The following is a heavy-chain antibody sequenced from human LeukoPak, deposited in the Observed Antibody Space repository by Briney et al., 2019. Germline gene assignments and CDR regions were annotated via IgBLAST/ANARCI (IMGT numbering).Heavy chain of an antibody. CDR3: ARSRIVVADAFDI. Sequence: ASVKVSCKASGYTFTSYAMHWVRQAPGQRLEWMGWINAGNGNTKYSQKFQGRVTITRDTSASTAYMELSSLRSEDTAVYYCARSRIVVADAFDIWGQGTMVTVSS. CDR2: INAGNGNT. J-gene: IGHJ3*02. D-gene: IGHD3-22*01. V-gene: IGHV1-3*01. CDR1: GYTFTSYA.